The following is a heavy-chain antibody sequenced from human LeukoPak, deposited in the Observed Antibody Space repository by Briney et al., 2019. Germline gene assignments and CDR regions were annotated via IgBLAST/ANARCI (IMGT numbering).Heavy chain of an antibody. J-gene: IGHJ4*02. CDR2: IYYSGST. Sequence: SETLSLTCTVSGGSISSYYWSWIRQPPGKGLEWIGYIYYSGSTNYNPSLKSRVTISVDTSKNQFSLKLSSVTAADTAVYYCARAYGDYVLYFDYWGQGTLVTVSS. D-gene: IGHD4-17*01. CDR1: GGSISSYY. CDR3: ARAYGDYVLYFDY. V-gene: IGHV4-59*01.